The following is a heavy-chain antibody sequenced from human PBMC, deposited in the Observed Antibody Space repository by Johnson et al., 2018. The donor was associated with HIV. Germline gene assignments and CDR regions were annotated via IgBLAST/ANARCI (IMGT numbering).Heavy chain of an antibody. J-gene: IGHJ3*02. CDR2: ISYDGSKK. V-gene: IGHV3-30*04. CDR1: GFTFSSYA. CDR3: ARDSGRYSSSWATFGAFDI. D-gene: IGHD6-13*01. Sequence: QVQLVESGGGVVQPGRSLRLSCAASGFTFSSYAMHWVRQAPGKGLEWVAVISYDGSKKYYADSVKGRFTISRDNSKNTLYLQMNSRRAEDTAVYYCARDSGRYSSSWATFGAFDIWGQGTVVTVSS.